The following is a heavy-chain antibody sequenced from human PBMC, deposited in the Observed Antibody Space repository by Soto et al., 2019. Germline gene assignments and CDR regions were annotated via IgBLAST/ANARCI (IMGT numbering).Heavy chain of an antibody. D-gene: IGHD3-22*01. CDR2: ISDDGNTK. CDR1: GFTFSTYA. V-gene: IGHV3-30-3*01. J-gene: IGHJ4*02. CDR3: ESSYFYDSGGYYPFDY. Sequence: QVQLVESGGGVVQPGTSLRLSCAASGFTFSTYAMYWVRQAPGRGLEWVAVISDDGNTKYYADSVKGRFTISRENSRNTLYLQIYSLRAEDAAVYYCESSYFYDSGGYYPFDYWGQGTRVTVSS.